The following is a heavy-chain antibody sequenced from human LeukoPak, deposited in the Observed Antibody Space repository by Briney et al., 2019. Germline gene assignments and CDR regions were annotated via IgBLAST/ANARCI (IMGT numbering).Heavy chain of an antibody. D-gene: IGHD3-22*01. CDR1: GGSISSGGYY. CDR3: ARDIGYDSSGYYSAFDI. Sequence: SQTLSLTCTVSGGSISSGGYYWSWIRQHPGKGLEWIGYIYYSGSTYYNPSLKSRVTISVDTSKNQFPLKLSSVTAADTAVYYCARDIGYDSSGYYSAFDIWGQGTMVTVSS. J-gene: IGHJ3*02. V-gene: IGHV4-31*03. CDR2: IYYSGST.